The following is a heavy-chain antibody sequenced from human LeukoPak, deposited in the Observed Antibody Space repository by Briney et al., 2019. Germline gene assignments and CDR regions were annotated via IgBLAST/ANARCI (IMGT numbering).Heavy chain of an antibody. CDR2: MNPNSGNT. J-gene: IGHJ5*02. CDR3: ARELAYCGGDCFDWFDP. Sequence: ASVKVSCKASGYTFTSYDINWVRQATGQGLEWMGWMNPNSGNTGYAQKFQGRVTITRNTSISTAYMELSSLRSEDTAVYYCARELAYCGGDCFDWFDPWGQGTLVTVSS. CDR1: GYTFTSYD. V-gene: IGHV1-8*03. D-gene: IGHD2-21*02.